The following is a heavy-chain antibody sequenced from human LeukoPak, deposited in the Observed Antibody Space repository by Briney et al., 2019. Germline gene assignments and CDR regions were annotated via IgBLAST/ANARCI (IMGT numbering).Heavy chain of an antibody. CDR2: ISSSGSTI. Sequence: PGGSLRLSCAASGFTFSDYYMSWIRQAPGKGLEWVSYISSSGSTIYYADSVKGRFTISRDNAKNSLYLQMNSLRVEDTAVYYCARQMATIWGEFDYWGQGTLVTVSS. V-gene: IGHV3-11*04. CDR3: ARQMATIWGEFDY. CDR1: GFTFSDYY. D-gene: IGHD5-24*01. J-gene: IGHJ4*02.